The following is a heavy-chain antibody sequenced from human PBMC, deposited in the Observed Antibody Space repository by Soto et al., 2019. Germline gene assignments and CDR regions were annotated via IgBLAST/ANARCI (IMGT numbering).Heavy chain of an antibody. D-gene: IGHD1-26*01. CDR1: GYTFTSYD. V-gene: IGHV1-8*01. Sequence: ASVKVSCKASGYTFTSYDINCERQATGQVLEWMGWMNPNSGNTGYAQKFQGRVTMTRNTSISTAYMELSSLRSEDTAVYYYAREGDRLLDYWGQGTLVTVSS. CDR2: MNPNSGNT. J-gene: IGHJ4*02. CDR3: AREGDRLLDY.